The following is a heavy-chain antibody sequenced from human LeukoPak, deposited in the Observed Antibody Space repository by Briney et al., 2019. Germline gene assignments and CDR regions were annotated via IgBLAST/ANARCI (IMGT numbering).Heavy chain of an antibody. CDR2: IYVGGSA. J-gene: IGHJ4*02. V-gene: IGHV3-53*01. CDR3: ARPKIDGTHFDY. CDR1: GFTVSNNY. D-gene: IGHD3-9*01. Sequence: GGSLRLSCAASGFTVSNNYMSWVRQTPGKGLEWVSVIYVGGSAYYADSVKGRFTISGDSSKNTLYLQMNSLRAEDTAVYYCARPKIDGTHFDYWGQGTLVTVPS.